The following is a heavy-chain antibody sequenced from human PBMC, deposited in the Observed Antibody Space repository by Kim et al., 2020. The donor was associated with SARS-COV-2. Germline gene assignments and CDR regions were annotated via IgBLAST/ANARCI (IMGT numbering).Heavy chain of an antibody. CDR1: GYTFTRYG. J-gene: IGHJ4*01. CDR3: AGGILTGNEGGGDVDY. V-gene: IGHV1-18*01. Sequence: ASVKVSCKPSGYTFTRYGISWVRQQAPGQRLEWMGCISGNSGNTDYPQKFQGRVTMTTDTSTNTAYMELRSLRPDDTAVYFCAGGILTGNEGGGDVDYWG. CDR2: ISGNSGNT. D-gene: IGHD3-16*01.